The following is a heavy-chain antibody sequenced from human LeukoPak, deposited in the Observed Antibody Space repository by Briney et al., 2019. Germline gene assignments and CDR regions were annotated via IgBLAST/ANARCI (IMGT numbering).Heavy chain of an antibody. D-gene: IGHD3-22*01. CDR2: ISYDGSNK. J-gene: IGHJ6*02. CDR3: ARDEYYYDSSGYYRYYYYGMDV. CDR1: GFTFSSYW. Sequence: GGSLRLSCAASGFTFSSYWMHWVRQAPGKGLEWVAVISYDGSNKYYADSAKGRFTISRDNSKNTLYLQMNSLRAEDTAVYYCARDEYYYDSSGYYRYYYYGMDVWGQGTTVTVSS. V-gene: IGHV3-30-3*01.